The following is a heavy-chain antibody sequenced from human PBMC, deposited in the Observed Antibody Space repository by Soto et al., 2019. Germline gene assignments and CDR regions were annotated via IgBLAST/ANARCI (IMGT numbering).Heavy chain of an antibody. Sequence: SETLSLTCAVSGGSITSYFWSWIRQSPGKGLEWIGYIYYSGSTKYNPSLQSRVTTSVDTSKNQFSLKLSSVTAADTAMYYCVRDRYYVSTGYYDYWGKGTLVTVSS. J-gene: IGHJ4*02. D-gene: IGHD3-22*01. V-gene: IGHV4-59*01. CDR1: GGSITSYF. CDR3: VRDRYYVSTGYYDY. CDR2: IYYSGST.